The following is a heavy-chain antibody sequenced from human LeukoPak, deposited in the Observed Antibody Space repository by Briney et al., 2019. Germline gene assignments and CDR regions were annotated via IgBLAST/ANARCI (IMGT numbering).Heavy chain of an antibody. CDR1: GGSIGTLY. V-gene: IGHV4-59*11. D-gene: IGHD2-15*01. CDR3: ATASGRSFWLDP. J-gene: IGHJ5*02. CDR2: IDYHGNT. Sequence: PSGTLSLTCIVSGGSIGTLYLNWIRQVPGKGLEWIGFIDYHGNTKYNPSLKSRVTMSVDTSVDQVSLRLTSVTAADTAIYFCATASGRSFWLDPWGQGRLVTV.